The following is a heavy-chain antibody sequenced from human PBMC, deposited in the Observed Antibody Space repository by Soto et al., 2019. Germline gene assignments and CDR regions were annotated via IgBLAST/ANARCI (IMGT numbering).Heavy chain of an antibody. CDR1: GGSISSYY. D-gene: IGHD6-19*01. CDR3: ARDSWADSSGWYGYYFDY. J-gene: IGHJ4*02. V-gene: IGHV4-4*07. CDR2: IYTSGST. Sequence: SETLSLTWTVSGGSISSYYWSGIRQPAGKGLEWIGRIYTSGSTNYNPSLKSRVTMSVDTSKNQFSLKLSSVTAADTAVYYCARDSWADSSGWYGYYFDYWGQGTLVTVSS.